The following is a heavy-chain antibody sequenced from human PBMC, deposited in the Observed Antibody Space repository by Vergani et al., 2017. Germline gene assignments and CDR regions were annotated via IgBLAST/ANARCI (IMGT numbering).Heavy chain of an antibody. V-gene: IGHV7-4-1*02. CDR3: AGGAGGYYYYGMDV. CDR1: GATFRSNT. D-gene: IGHD1-26*01. J-gene: IGHJ6*02. CDR2: INTNTGNP. Sequence: QVQLVQSGAEVKKPGSSVKVSCKASGATFRSNTISWVRQAPGQGLEWMGWINTNTGNPTYAQGFTGRLVFSLDTSVSTAYLQISSLKAEDTAVDYCAGGAGGYYYYGMDVWGQGTTVTVSS.